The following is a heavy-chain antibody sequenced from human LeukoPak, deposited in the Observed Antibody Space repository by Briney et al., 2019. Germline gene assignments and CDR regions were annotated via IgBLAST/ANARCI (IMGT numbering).Heavy chain of an antibody. Sequence: GASVKVSCKASGYTFTGYYMHWVRQAPGQGLEWMAWINPNSGGTNYAQKFQGRVTMTRDTSISTAYMELSRLRSDDTAVYYCARAGYCSGGSCPDLDYWGQGTLVTVSS. J-gene: IGHJ4*02. V-gene: IGHV1-2*02. CDR1: GYTFTGYY. CDR3: ARAGYCSGGSCPDLDY. D-gene: IGHD2-15*01. CDR2: INPNSGGT.